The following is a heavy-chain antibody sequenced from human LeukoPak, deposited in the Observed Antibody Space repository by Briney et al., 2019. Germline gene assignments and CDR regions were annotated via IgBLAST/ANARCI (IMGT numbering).Heavy chain of an antibody. CDR1: GFTFSSYG. CDR2: ISYDGSNK. D-gene: IGHD3-22*01. Sequence: GGSLRLSCAASGFTFSSYGMHWVRQAPGKGLEWVAVISYDGSNKYYADSVKGRFTISRDNSKNTLYLQMNSLRAEDTAVYYCAKGMIGYLSGISPVDYWGQGTLVTVSS. V-gene: IGHV3-30*18. CDR3: AKGMIGYLSGISPVDY. J-gene: IGHJ4*02.